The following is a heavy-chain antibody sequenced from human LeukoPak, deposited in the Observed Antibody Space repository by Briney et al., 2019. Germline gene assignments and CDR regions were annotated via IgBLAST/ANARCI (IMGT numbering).Heavy chain of an antibody. CDR1: GFTFSSYA. V-gene: IGHV3-23*01. Sequence: PGGSLRLSCAASGFTFSSYAMSWVRQAPGKGLEWVSAISGRGTSTYYADSVKGRFTISRDNSKNTLYLQMNSLGAEDTAVFYCAKGGGRVDYWGQGTLVTVSS. CDR2: ISGRGTST. CDR3: AKGGGRVDY. J-gene: IGHJ4*02.